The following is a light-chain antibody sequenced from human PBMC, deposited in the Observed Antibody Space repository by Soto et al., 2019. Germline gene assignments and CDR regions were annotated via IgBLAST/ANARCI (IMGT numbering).Light chain of an antibody. Sequence: AIRMTPSPSSLSASTGDRVTITCRASQGISSYLAWYQQKPGKAPKLLIYAASTLQSGVPSRFSGSGSGTDFTLTISCLQSEDFATYYCQQYHEYWFGQGTKVDIK. CDR3: QQYHEYW. J-gene: IGKJ1*01. CDR1: QGISSY. CDR2: AAS. V-gene: IGKV1-8*01.